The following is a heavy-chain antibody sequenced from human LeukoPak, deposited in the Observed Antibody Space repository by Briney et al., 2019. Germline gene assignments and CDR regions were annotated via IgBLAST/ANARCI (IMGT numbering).Heavy chain of an antibody. CDR2: IYSSGST. D-gene: IGHD6-19*01. CDR3: ARDSSGWSGGWFDP. CDR1: GGSISSSGYY. J-gene: IGHJ5*02. Sequence: SETLSLTCTVSGGSISSSGYYWGWIRQPPGKGLEWIGSIYSSGSTYYNPSLKSRVTISINTSKNQFSLKLNSVTAADTAVYYCARDSSGWSGGWFDPWGQGTLVTVSS. V-gene: IGHV4-39*07.